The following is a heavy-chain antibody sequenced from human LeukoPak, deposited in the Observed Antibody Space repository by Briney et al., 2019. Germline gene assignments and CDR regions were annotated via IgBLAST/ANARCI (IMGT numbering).Heavy chain of an antibody. CDR1: GLIVSNYW. Sequence: GGSLRLSCAASGLIVSNYWMSWVRQAPGKGPEWVANIKQDGSEKYYVDSVKGRFTISRDNVKNSLYLQMNSLRTEDTAVYYCANFFNYGMEVWGQGTTVTVSS. CDR3: ANFFNYGMEV. CDR2: IKQDGSEK. V-gene: IGHV3-7*01. D-gene: IGHD2/OR15-2a*01. J-gene: IGHJ6*02.